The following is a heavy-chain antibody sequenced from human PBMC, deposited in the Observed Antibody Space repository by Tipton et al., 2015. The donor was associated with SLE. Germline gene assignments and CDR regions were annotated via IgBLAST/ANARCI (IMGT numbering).Heavy chain of an antibody. CDR3: ATGHFDF. Sequence: LRLSCDVSGYSISSGFYWDWIRQPPGKGLEWIGSIYHTGTSYYNPSLKSRVTLSVDTSKNQYSLRLNSVTAADTAVYYCATGHFDFWGQGTLVRVSS. CDR1: GYSISSGFY. CDR2: IYHTGTS. V-gene: IGHV4-38-2*01. D-gene: IGHD1-14*01. J-gene: IGHJ5*01.